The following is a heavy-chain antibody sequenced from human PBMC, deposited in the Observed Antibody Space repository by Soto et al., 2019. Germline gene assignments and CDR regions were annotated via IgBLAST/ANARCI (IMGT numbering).Heavy chain of an antibody. V-gene: IGHV1-69*13. J-gene: IGHJ4*02. CDR2: IIPIFGTA. CDR3: ARGGSSGYYPPFDY. D-gene: IGHD3-22*01. CDR1: GGTFSSYA. Sequence: SVKVSCKASGGTFSSYAISWVRQAPGQRLEWMGGIIPIFGTANYAQKFQGRVTITADESTSTAYMELSSLRSEDTAVYYCARGGSSGYYPPFDYWGQGTLVTVSS.